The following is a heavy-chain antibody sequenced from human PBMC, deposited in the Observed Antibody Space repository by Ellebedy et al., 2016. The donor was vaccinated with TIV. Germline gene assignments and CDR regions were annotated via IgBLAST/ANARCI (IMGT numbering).Heavy chain of an antibody. Sequence: GGSLRLSXAASGFTFSNAWMNWVRQAPGEGLEWVGRIKNKNDGGTTDYAAPVKGRFTISRDDSEKTLFLQMNSLKIEDTAVYYCTRAGNYRHDYWGQGTLVTVSS. CDR2: IKNKNDGGTT. J-gene: IGHJ4*02. CDR1: GFTFSNAW. CDR3: TRAGNYRHDY. V-gene: IGHV3-15*07. D-gene: IGHD1-7*01.